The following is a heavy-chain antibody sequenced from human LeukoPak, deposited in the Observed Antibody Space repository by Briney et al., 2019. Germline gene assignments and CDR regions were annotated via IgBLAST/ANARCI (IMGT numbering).Heavy chain of an antibody. D-gene: IGHD3-22*01. CDR1: GGSISGNH. CDR2: IYYSGST. V-gene: IGHV4-59*01. CDR3: ARQTHYYYDSSGPIDY. J-gene: IGHJ4*02. Sequence: SSETLSLTCTVSGGSISGNHWSWVRRPPGKGLEWIGYIYYSGSTNYNPSLKSRVTISVDTSKNQFSLKLRSVTAADTAVYYCARQTHYYYDSSGPIDYWGQGTLVTVSS.